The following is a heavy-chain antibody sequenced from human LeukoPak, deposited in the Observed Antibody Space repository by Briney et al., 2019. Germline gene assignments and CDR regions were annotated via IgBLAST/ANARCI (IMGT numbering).Heavy chain of an antibody. Sequence: XXVKVSCKASXYTFTGYYMHWVRQAPGQGLEWMGWINPNSGGTNYAQKFQGRVTMTRDTSISTAYMELSRLRSDDTAVYYCARERGIAVAGTGYFDYWGQGTLVTVSS. V-gene: IGHV1-2*02. D-gene: IGHD6-19*01. J-gene: IGHJ4*02. CDR1: XYTFTGYY. CDR3: ARERGIAVAGTGYFDY. CDR2: INPNSGGT.